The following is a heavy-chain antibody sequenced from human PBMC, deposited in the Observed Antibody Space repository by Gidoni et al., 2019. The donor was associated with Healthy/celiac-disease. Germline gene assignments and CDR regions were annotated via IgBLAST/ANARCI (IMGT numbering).Heavy chain of an antibody. CDR3: AKDGASYPDYFDY. J-gene: IGHJ4*02. CDR1: GFTFSSSG. V-gene: IGHV3-30*18. Sequence: QVQLVESGGGVVQPGRSLRLSCAASGFTFSSSGMHWVRQAPGKGLEWVAVISYDGSNKYYADSVKGRFTISRDNSKNTLYLQMNSLRAEDTAVYYCAKDGASYPDYFDYWGQGTLVTVSS. CDR2: ISYDGSNK. D-gene: IGHD3-16*01.